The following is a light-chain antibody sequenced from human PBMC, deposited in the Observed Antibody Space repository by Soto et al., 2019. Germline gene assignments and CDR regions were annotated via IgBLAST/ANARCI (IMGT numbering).Light chain of an antibody. CDR2: DVS. CDR3: SSYAGDYIVV. Sequence: QAVLTQPRSVSGSPGQSVTISCTGTSSDVGGYNYVSWYQQHPGRAPKLVIYDVSRRPSGVPDRFSGSKSGDTASLTISGLQAEDEAEYFCSSYAGDYIVVFGGGTKLTVL. J-gene: IGLJ2*01. CDR1: SSDVGGYNY. V-gene: IGLV2-11*01.